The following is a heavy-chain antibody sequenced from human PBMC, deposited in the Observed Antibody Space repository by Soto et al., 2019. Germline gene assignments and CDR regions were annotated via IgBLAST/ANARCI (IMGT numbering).Heavy chain of an antibody. CDR2: INSNSGVT. CDR1: GYTLTSYG. Sequence: GTSVKVSCKASGYTLTSYGVSWVRQAHGHGLEWMGWINSNSGVTKYAQKFQGWVSMTRDTSISTAYVEVARLKSDDTAVYYCARGYSYGPGDYWGQGALVTVSS. D-gene: IGHD5-18*01. V-gene: IGHV1-2*04. J-gene: IGHJ4*02. CDR3: ARGYSYGPGDY.